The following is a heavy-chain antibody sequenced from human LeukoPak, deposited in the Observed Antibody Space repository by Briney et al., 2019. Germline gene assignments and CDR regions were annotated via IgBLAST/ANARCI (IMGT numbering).Heavy chain of an antibody. Sequence: SETLSLTCAVYGGSFSGYYWSWIRQPPGKGLEWIGEINHSGSTNYNPSLKSRVTISVDTSKNQFSLKLSSVTAADTAVYYCARGRGWYYFDYWGQGTQVTVSS. D-gene: IGHD6-19*01. J-gene: IGHJ4*02. V-gene: IGHV4-34*01. CDR1: GGSFSGYY. CDR2: INHSGST. CDR3: ARGRGWYYFDY.